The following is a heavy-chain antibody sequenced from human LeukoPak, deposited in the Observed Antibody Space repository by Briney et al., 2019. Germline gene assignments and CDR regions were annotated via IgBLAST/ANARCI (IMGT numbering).Heavy chain of an antibody. CDR1: GGSISSYY. CDR3: ARGRAPGYYDFWSGYFFFDY. J-gene: IGHJ4*02. D-gene: IGHD3-3*01. CDR2: IYTSGST. Sequence: SETLSLTCTVSGGSISSYYWSWIRQPAGKGLEWIGRIYTSGSTNYNPSLKSRVTISVDTSKSQFSLKLSSVTAADTAVYYCARGRAPGYYDFWSGYFFFDYWGQGTLVTVSS. V-gene: IGHV4-4*07.